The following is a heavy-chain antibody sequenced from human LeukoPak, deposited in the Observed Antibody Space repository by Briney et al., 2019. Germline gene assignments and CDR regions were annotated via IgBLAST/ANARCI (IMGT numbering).Heavy chain of an antibody. CDR3: AREEITRSAFDI. J-gene: IGHJ3*02. Sequence: GGSLRLSCVGSGFTFSSHEMNWVRQAPGKGLEWLSFISRGGFEIHYAASVEGRFTISRDNAKNSLYLQMNSLRAEDTAVYYCAREEITRSAFDIWGQGTMVTVSS. V-gene: IGHV3-48*03. CDR2: ISRGGFEI. D-gene: IGHD2-2*01. CDR1: GFTFSSHE.